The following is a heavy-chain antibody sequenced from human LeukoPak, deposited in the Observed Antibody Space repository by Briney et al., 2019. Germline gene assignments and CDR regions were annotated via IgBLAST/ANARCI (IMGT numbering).Heavy chain of an antibody. Sequence: GGSLRLSCAASGFTVSSNYMSWVRQAPGKGLEWVSVIYSGGSTYYADSVKGRFTISRDNSKNTLYLQMNSLRAGDTAVYYCARPYYGSGSYLYGMDVWGQGTTVTVSS. J-gene: IGHJ6*02. V-gene: IGHV3-53*01. CDR3: ARPYYGSGSYLYGMDV. CDR1: GFTVSSNY. CDR2: IYSGGST. D-gene: IGHD3-10*01.